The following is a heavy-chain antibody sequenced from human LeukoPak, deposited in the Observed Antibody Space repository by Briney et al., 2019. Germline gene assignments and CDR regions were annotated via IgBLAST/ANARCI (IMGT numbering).Heavy chain of an antibody. J-gene: IGHJ4*02. CDR1: GYTFTGDY. CDR2: INPNSGGT. V-gene: IGHV1-2*02. D-gene: IGHD3-10*01. CDR3: ARRGMDGSGSYYTFDY. Sequence: ASVKVSCKASGYTFTGDYMHWVRQAAGQGLEWMGWINPNSGGTNYAQKFQGRVTMTRDTSISTAYMELSRLRSDDTAVYYCARRGMDGSGSYYTFDYWGQGTLVTVSS.